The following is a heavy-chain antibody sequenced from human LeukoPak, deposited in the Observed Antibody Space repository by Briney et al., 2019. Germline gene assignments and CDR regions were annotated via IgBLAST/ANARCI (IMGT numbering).Heavy chain of an antibody. Sequence: PSETLSLTCTVSGGSISSYYWSWIRQPPGKGLEWIGYIYYSGSTNYNPSLKSRVTISVDTSKNQFSLKLSSVTAADTAVYYCARAVTGYCSSTSCQYYFDYWGQRTLVTVSS. CDR1: GGSISSYY. CDR3: ARAVTGYCSSTSCQYYFDY. CDR2: IYYSGST. D-gene: IGHD2-2*01. V-gene: IGHV4-59*01. J-gene: IGHJ4*02.